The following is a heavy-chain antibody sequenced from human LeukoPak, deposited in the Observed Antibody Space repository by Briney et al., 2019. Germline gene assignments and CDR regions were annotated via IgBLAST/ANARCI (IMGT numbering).Heavy chain of an antibody. V-gene: IGHV3-7*01. CDR1: GFTFSRYW. J-gene: IGHJ4*02. Sequence: GSLRLSCAASGFTFSRYWMSWVRPAPGKGLEWVANIKEDGSEKFSVDSVKGRFTISRDNAKISLYLQMNSLRAEDTAVYYCARDRGSSDYFNYWGQGTLVTVSS. D-gene: IGHD6-6*01. CDR2: IKEDGSEK. CDR3: ARDRGSSDYFNY.